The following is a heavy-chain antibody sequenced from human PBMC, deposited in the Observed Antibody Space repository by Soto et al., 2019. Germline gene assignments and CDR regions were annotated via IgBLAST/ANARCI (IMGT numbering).Heavy chain of an antibody. CDR1: GGSISSGGYY. V-gene: IGHV4-31*03. D-gene: IGHD2-15*01. CDR3: ARYWSGGSCYGAEYFQH. Sequence: QVQLQESGPGLVKPSQTLSLTCTVSGGSISSGGYYWSWIRQHPRKGLEWIGYIYYSGSTYYNPSLKSRFTISVDTSKNQFSLKLSSVTAADTAVYYCARYWSGGSCYGAEYFQHWGQGTLVTVSS. CDR2: IYYSGST. J-gene: IGHJ1*01.